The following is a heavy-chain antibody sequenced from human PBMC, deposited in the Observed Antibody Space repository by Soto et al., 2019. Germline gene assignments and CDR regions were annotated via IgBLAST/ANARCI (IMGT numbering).Heavy chain of an antibody. J-gene: IGHJ6*02. CDR1: GCTFSSYA. V-gene: IGHV1-69*13. D-gene: IGHD5-18*01. CDR3: ARGIQLWPGRPYGMDV. Sequence: SVKVSCKASGCTFSSYAISWVRQAPGQGLEWMGGIIPIFGTANYAQKFQGRVTITADESTSTAYMELSSLRSEDTAVYYCARGIQLWPGRPYGMDVWGQGTTVTVSS. CDR2: IIPIFGTA.